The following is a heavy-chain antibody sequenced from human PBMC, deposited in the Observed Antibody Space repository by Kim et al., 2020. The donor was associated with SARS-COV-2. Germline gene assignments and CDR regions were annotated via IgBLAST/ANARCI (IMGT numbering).Heavy chain of an antibody. CDR2: INHSGST. D-gene: IGHD2-2*01. V-gene: IGHV4-34*01. J-gene: IGHJ6*03. CDR3: ARAVTPRYCSSTSCRGVVYYMDV. CDR1: GGSFSGYY. Sequence: SETLSLTCAVYGGSFSGYYWSWIRQPPGKGLEWIGEINHSGSTNYNPSLKSRVTISVDTSKNQFSLKLSSVTAADTAVYYCARAVTPRYCSSTSCRGVVYYMDVWGKGTTVTVSS.